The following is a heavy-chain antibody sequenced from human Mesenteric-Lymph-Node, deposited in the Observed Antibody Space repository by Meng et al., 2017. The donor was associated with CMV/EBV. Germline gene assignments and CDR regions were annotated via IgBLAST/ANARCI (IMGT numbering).Heavy chain of an antibody. Sequence: SVKVSCKASEYTFTDYYIHWVRQAPGQGLEWMGGIIPIFGTANYAQKFQGRVTITTDESTSTAYMELSSLRSEDTAMYSCARHLSYCSSTSCYDYYYYGMDVWGQGTTVTVSS. J-gene: IGHJ6*02. D-gene: IGHD2-2*01. CDR2: IIPIFGTA. V-gene: IGHV1-69*05. CDR1: EYTFTDYY. CDR3: ARHLSYCSSTSCYDYYYYGMDV.